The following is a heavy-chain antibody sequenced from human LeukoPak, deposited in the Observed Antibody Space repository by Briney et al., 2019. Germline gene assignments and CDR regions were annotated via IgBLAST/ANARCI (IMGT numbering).Heavy chain of an antibody. V-gene: IGHV4-61*02. J-gene: IGHJ3*02. Sequence: PSQTLSLTCTVSGGSISSGSYYWSWIRQPAGKGLEWIGRIYTSGSTNYNPSLKSRVTISVDTSKNQFSPKLSSVTAADTAVYYCARVFWAYGSGRVAFDIWGQGTMVTVSS. CDR2: IYTSGST. CDR1: GGSISSGSYY. CDR3: ARVFWAYGSGRVAFDI. D-gene: IGHD3-10*01.